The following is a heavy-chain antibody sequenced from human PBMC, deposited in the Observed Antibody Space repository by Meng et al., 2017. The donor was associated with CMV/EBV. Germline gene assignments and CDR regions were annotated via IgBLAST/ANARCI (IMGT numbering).Heavy chain of an antibody. D-gene: IGHD2-2*01. Sequence: GESLKISCAASGFTFSSYWMHWVRQAPGKGLVWVSRINSDVSSTSYADSVKGRFTISRDNAKNTLYLQMNSLRAEDTAVYYCARSRGYCSSTSCSSVSGGTGYYYYYGMDVWGQGTTVTVSS. CDR3: ARSRGYCSSTSCSSVSGGTGYYYYYGMDV. CDR1: GFTFSSYW. V-gene: IGHV3-74*01. J-gene: IGHJ6*02. CDR2: INSDVSST.